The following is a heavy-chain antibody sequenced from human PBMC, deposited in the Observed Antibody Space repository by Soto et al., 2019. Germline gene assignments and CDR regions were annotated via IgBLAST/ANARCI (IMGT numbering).Heavy chain of an antibody. CDR1: GFTFSSND. CDR2: IYSGGST. J-gene: IGHJ3*01. V-gene: IGHV3-53*01. D-gene: IGHD3-22*01. CDR3: AARPLLPGAP. Sequence: EVQLVESGGGLIQPGGSLRRSCAASGFTFSSNDMNWVRQAPGKGLEWVSLIYSGGSTYYADSVKDRFTISRDNSNNTLNLQMSSLKAEVTAVYYCAARPLLPGAPWGQGTMVTTSS.